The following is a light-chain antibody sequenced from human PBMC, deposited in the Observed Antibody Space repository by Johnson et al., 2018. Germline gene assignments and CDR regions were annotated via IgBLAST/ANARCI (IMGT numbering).Light chain of an antibody. CDR2: ENN. V-gene: IGLV1-51*02. J-gene: IGLJ1*01. CDR3: GTWDSSLSAGNV. Sequence: QSVLTQPPSVSAAPGQKVTISCSRSSSNIGNNYVSWYQQLPGTAPKLLIYENNKRPSGIPDRFSGSKSGTSATLAITGLQTGDEADYYCGTWDSSLSAGNVFGTGTKVTVL. CDR1: SSNIGNNY.